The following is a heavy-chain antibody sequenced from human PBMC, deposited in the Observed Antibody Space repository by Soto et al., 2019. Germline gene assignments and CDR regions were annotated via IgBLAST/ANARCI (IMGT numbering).Heavy chain of an antibody. J-gene: IGHJ6*02. CDR1: GCTFSSYA. V-gene: IGHV1-69*13. Sequence: SVKVSCKDSGCTFSSYAISWVRQAPGPGLEWMGGIIPIFGTANYAQKFQGRVTITADESTSTAYMELSSLRSEDTAVYYCARTIVVVPAAMGTHGIIPRDVWGQGTTVTVSS. CDR2: IIPIFGTA. CDR3: ARTIVVVPAAMGTHGIIPRDV. D-gene: IGHD2-2*01.